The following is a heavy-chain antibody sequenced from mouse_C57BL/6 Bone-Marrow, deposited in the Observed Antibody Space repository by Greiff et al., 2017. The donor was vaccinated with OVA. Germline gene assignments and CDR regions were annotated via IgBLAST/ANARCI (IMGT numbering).Heavy chain of an antibody. CDR3: TRVLDAMDY. J-gene: IGHJ4*01. CDR1: GFTFSSYA. D-gene: IGHD1-1*01. Sequence: EVKLVESGAGLVKPGGSLKLSCAASGFTFSSYAMSWVRQTPEKRLEWVAYISSGGDYIYYADTLKGRFTIARDNARNTLYLQMSSLKSEDTAMYYCTRVLDAMDYWGQGTAVTVSS. CDR2: ISSGGDYI. V-gene: IGHV5-9-1*02.